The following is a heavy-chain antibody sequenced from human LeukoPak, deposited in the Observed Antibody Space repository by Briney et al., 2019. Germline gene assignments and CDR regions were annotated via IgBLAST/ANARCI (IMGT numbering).Heavy chain of an antibody. D-gene: IGHD1-26*01. CDR3: ATDNGSYAWDAFDI. V-gene: IGHV1-24*01. J-gene: IGHJ3*02. Sequence: GASVKVSCKVSGYTLTELSMHWVRQAPGKGLEWMGGFDPEDGETIYAQKFQGRVTMTEDTSTDTAYMELSSLRSEDTAVYYCATDNGSYAWDAFDIWGQGTMVTVS. CDR1: GYTLTELS. CDR2: FDPEDGET.